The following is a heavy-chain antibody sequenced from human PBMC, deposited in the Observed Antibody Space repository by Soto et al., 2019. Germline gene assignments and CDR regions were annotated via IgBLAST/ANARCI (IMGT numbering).Heavy chain of an antibody. J-gene: IGHJ3*02. CDR2: IYSGGST. D-gene: IGHD3-10*01. CDR1: GFTVSSNY. CDR3: TRSGYYYGSGDAFDI. V-gene: IGHV3-53*01. Sequence: GGSLRLSCAASGFTVSSNYMSWVRQAPGKGLEWVSVIYSGGSTYYADSVKGRFTISRDNSKNTLYLQMNSLRAEDTAVYYCTRSGYYYGSGDAFDIWCQGTMVTVSS.